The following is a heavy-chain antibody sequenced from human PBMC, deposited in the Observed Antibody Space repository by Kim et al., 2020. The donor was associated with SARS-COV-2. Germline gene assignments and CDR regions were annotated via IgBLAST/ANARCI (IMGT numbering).Heavy chain of an antibody. J-gene: IGHJ4*02. D-gene: IGHD3-22*01. CDR1: GFTFSSYA. CDR3: ATDVGPYYYVSYPLN. CDR2: IYSGGSST. V-gene: IGHV3-23*03. Sequence: GGSLRLSCAASGFTFSSYAMSWVRQAPGKGLEWVSVIYSGGSSTYYADSVKGRFTISRDNSKNTLYLQMNSLRAEDTAVYYCATDVGPYYYVSYPLNWGQGTLVTVSS.